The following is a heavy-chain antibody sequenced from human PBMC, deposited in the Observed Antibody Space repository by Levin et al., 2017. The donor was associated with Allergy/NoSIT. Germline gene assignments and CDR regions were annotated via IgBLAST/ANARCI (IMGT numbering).Heavy chain of an antibody. CDR2: INHSGST. V-gene: IGHV4-34*01. Sequence: SQTLSLTCAVYGGSFSGYYWSWIRQPPGKGLEWIGEINHSGSTNYNPSLKSRVTISVDTSKNQFSLKLSSVTAADTAVYYCASLGTVGATTSGSYFDYWGQGTLVTVSS. J-gene: IGHJ4*02. D-gene: IGHD1-26*01. CDR1: GGSFSGYY. CDR3: ASLGTVGATTSGSYFDY.